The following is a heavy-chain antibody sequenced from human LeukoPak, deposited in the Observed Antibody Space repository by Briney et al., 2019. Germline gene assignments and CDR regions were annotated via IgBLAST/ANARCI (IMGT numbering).Heavy chain of an antibody. J-gene: IGHJ4*02. CDR1: GGSISSYY. CDR2: IYYSGST. V-gene: IGHV4-59*12. Sequence: PSETLSLTCTVSGGSISSYYWSWIRQPPGKGLEWIGYIYYSGSTNYIPSLKSRVTISVDTSKNQFSLKLSSVTAADTAAYYCARGANGHPTLVFDYWGQGTLVAVSS. CDR3: ARGANGHPTLVFDY. D-gene: IGHD2-8*01.